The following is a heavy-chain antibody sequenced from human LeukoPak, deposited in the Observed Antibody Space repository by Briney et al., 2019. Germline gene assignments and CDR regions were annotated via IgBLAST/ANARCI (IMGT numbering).Heavy chain of an antibody. J-gene: IGHJ5*01. V-gene: IGHV3-23*01. Sequence: GGSLRLSCAASGFTFSSYAMSWVRQAPGKGLEWVSAISGSGGSTYYADSVKGRFTISRDNSKNTLYLQMNSLRAEDTAVYYCAKRPGYSSSWSVPGWFDSWGQGTLVTVSS. D-gene: IGHD6-13*01. CDR3: AKRPGYSSSWSVPGWFDS. CDR1: GFTFSSYA. CDR2: ISGSGGST.